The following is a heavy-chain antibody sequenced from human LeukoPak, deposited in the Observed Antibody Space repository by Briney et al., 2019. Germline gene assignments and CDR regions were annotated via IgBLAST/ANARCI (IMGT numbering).Heavy chain of an antibody. Sequence: SVKVSCKASGGTFSSYAISWVRQAPGQGLGWMGGIIPIFGTANYAQKFQGRVTITADKSTSTAYMELSSLRSEDTAVYYCARSSIIAAAGPYYFDYWGQGTLVTVSS. CDR3: ARSSIIAAAGPYYFDY. CDR2: IIPIFGTA. J-gene: IGHJ4*02. D-gene: IGHD6-13*01. CDR1: GGTFSSYA. V-gene: IGHV1-69*06.